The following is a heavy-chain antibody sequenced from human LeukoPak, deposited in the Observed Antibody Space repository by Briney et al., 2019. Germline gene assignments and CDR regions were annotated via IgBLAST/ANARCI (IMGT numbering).Heavy chain of an antibody. V-gene: IGHV1-2*02. Sequence: ASVKVSCKASGYTFTGYYMHWVRQAPGQGLEWMGWINPNSGGTNYAQKFQGRVTMTRDTSISTAYMELSRLRSDDTAVYYYARDRYYDFWSGSWDYWGQGTLVTVSS. J-gene: IGHJ4*02. CDR2: INPNSGGT. CDR3: ARDRYYDFWSGSWDY. D-gene: IGHD3-3*01. CDR1: GYTFTGYY.